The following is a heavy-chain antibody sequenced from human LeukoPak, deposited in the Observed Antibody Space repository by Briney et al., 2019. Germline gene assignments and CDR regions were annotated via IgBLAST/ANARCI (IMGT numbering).Heavy chain of an antibody. CDR1: GFTFINYA. V-gene: IGHV3-23*01. Sequence: QPGGSLRLSCAASGFTFINYAMTWVRQAPGKGLEWVSAISGSGCSTYYADSVKGRFTISRDNSKNTLYLQMNSLRAEDTAVSYCAKSTQLRGGIATDFDSWGQGTLVTVSS. D-gene: IGHD3-16*02. J-gene: IGHJ4*02. CDR3: AKSTQLRGGIATDFDS. CDR2: ISGSGCST.